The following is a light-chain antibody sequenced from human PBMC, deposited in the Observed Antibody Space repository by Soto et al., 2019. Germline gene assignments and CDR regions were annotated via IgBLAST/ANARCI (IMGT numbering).Light chain of an antibody. J-gene: IGLJ2*01. CDR1: SSDVAGYNR. V-gene: IGLV2-18*02. Sequence: QSALTQPPSVSGSPGQSVAISCTGTSSDVAGYNRVSWYQQPPGTAPKLMIYEVSNRPSGVPDRFSGSKSGNTASLTISGLQAEDEAHYYCSSYTIRSTLVFGGGTKLTVL. CDR2: EVS. CDR3: SSYTIRSTLV.